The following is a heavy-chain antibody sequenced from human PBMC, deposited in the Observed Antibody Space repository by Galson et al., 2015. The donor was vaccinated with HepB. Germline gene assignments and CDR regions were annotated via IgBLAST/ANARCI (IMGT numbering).Heavy chain of an antibody. Sequence: SLRFSCAASGFTFSDYYMSWIRQAPGKGLEWVSYISSSSSYTNYADSVKGRFTISRDNAKNSLYLQMNSLRAEDTPVYYCARDTIGSYYGIDYWGQGTLVTVSS. CDR1: GFTFSDYY. CDR2: ISSSSSYT. V-gene: IGHV3-11*06. D-gene: IGHD1-26*01. J-gene: IGHJ4*02. CDR3: ARDTIGSYYGIDY.